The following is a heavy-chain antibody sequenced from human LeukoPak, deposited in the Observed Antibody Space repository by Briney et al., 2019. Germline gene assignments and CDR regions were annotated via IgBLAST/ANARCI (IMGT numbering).Heavy chain of an antibody. CDR2: IWYDGSNK. D-gene: IGHD2-2*01. Sequence: PGRSLRLSCAASGFTFSSYGMHWVRQAPGKGLEWVAVIWYDGSNKYYADSVKGRFTISRDNSKNKLYLQMNSLRAEDTAVYYCASSGEPSPAAMKDFDYWGQGTLVTVSS. CDR3: ASSGEPSPAAMKDFDY. V-gene: IGHV3-33*01. CDR1: GFTFSSYG. J-gene: IGHJ4*02.